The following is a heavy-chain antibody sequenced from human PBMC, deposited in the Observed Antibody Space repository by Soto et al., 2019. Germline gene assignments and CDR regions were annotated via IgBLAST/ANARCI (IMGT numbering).Heavy chain of an antibody. D-gene: IGHD3-22*01. V-gene: IGHV3-23*01. Sequence: GGSLRLSCAASGFTFSSYAVSWVRQAPGKGPEWISSISGSGSTIYYADSVKGRFTISRDNSKNTLYLQMSSLRAEDTAVYYCAKVFYYYDSSGYYYFDYWGQGTLVTVSS. J-gene: IGHJ4*02. CDR1: GFTFSSYA. CDR2: ISGSGSTI. CDR3: AKVFYYYDSSGYYYFDY.